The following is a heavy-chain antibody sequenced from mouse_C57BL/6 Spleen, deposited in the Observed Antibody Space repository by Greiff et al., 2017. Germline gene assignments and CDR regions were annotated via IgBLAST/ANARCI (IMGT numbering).Heavy chain of an antibody. CDR3: TTLGRGYSFDY. Sequence: VQLKQSGAELVRPGASVKLFCTASGFNIKDYYMHWVKQRPEQGLEWIGRIDPEDGDTEYAPKFQGKATMTADTSPNTAYLQLSSLTSEDTAVYYCTTLGRGYSFDYWGQGTTLTVSS. V-gene: IGHV14-1*01. D-gene: IGHD4-1*01. J-gene: IGHJ2*01. CDR2: IDPEDGDT. CDR1: GFNIKDYY.